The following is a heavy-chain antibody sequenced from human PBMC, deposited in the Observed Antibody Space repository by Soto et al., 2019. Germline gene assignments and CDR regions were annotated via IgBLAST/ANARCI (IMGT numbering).Heavy chain of an antibody. CDR3: AITVVTRYYYGMDV. CDR2: IYYSGST. V-gene: IGHV4-39*01. J-gene: IGHJ6*02. D-gene: IGHD2-21*02. CDR1: GGSISSSSYY. Sequence: QLQLQESGPGLVKPSETLSLTCTVSGGSISSSSYYWGWIRQPPGKGLEWIGSIYYSGSTYYNPSLKSRVTISVDTSKNQFSLKLSSVTAADTAVYYCAITVVTRYYYGMDVWGQGTTVTVSS.